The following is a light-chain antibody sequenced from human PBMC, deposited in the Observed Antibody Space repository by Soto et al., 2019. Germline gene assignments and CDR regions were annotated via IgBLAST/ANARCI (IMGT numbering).Light chain of an antibody. CDR1: QRISNY. CDR2: AAS. V-gene: IGKV1-39*01. Sequence: DIQMTQSPSSLSASVGARVAITCRASQRISNYLNWYQQKPGKAPKLLIYAASTLQSGVPSRFSGSGSGTAFTLTISSLQPEDFATYYCQQANSFPITFGQGTRLEIK. J-gene: IGKJ5*01. CDR3: QQANSFPIT.